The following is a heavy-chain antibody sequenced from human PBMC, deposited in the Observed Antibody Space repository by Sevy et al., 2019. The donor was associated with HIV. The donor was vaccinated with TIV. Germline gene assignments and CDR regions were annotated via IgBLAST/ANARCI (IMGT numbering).Heavy chain of an antibody. J-gene: IGHJ4*02. V-gene: IGHV4-30-4*01. D-gene: IGHD3-22*01. CDR3: AREAARYYYDSSGYSVDY. Sequence: SETLSLTCTVSGGSISSGDYYWSWIRQPPGKGLEWIGYIYYSGSTYYTPSLKSRVTISVDTSKNQFSLKLSSVTAADTAVYYCAREAARYYYDSSGYSVDYWGQGTLVTVSS. CDR1: GGSISSGDYY. CDR2: IYYSGST.